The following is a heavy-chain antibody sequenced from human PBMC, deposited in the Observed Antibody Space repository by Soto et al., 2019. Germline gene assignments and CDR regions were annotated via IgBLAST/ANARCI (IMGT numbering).Heavy chain of an antibody. CDR1: GESFSGYI. CDR2: INHSGSA. D-gene: IGHD6-19*01. Sequence: QVQLQQSGAGLLKPSETLSLTCAVYGESFSGYIWTWIRQTPGKGLQWIGQINHSGSASYNPSLKSRVTIPVHTANSQFSRALSSVTAADTAVYYCARGLITGSHYSGGWYYFDSWGQGTQVTVSS. CDR3: ARGLITGSHYSGGWYYFDS. J-gene: IGHJ4*02. V-gene: IGHV4-34*01.